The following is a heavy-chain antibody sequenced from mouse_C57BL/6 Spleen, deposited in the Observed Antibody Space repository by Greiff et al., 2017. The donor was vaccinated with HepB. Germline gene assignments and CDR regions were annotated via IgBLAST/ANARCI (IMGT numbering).Heavy chain of an antibody. CDR3: ARDKGTGAFAY. D-gene: IGHD4-1*01. V-gene: IGHV5-4*01. J-gene: IGHJ3*01. CDR1: GFTFSSYA. Sequence: VQLKQSGGGLVKPGGSLKLSCAASGFTFSSYAMSWVRQTPEKRLEWVATISDGGSYTYYPDNVKGRFTISRDNAKNNLYLQMSHLKSEDTAMYYCARDKGTGAFAYWGQGTLVTVSA. CDR2: ISDGGSYT.